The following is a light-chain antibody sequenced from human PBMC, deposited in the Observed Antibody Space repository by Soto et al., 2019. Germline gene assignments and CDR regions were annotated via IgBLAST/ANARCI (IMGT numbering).Light chain of an antibody. CDR2: GVS. Sequence: QSVLTQPASVSGSPGQSITISCIGTSSDVGGYNYVSWYQQHPGKAPKLMIYGVSNRPSGVSNRFSGSKSGNTASLTISGLQAEDEADYYCTSYTSINTVVFGGGTKLTVL. CDR1: SSDVGGYNY. V-gene: IGLV2-14*03. J-gene: IGLJ2*01. CDR3: TSYTSINTVV.